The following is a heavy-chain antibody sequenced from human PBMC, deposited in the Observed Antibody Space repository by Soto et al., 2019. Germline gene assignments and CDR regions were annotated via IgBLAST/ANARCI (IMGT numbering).Heavy chain of an antibody. CDR2: IYYSGTT. V-gene: IGHV4-30-4*01. Sequence: PSETLSLTCTVSGGSISSGDHYWSWIRQPPGKGLEWIGYIYYSGTTYYNPSLKSRVTISVDMSENQFSLKVNSVTAADTAVYYCARALIQLWPHYYYGMDVWGQGTTVTVSS. CDR3: ARALIQLWPHYYYGMDV. CDR1: GGSISSGDHY. D-gene: IGHD5-18*01. J-gene: IGHJ6*02.